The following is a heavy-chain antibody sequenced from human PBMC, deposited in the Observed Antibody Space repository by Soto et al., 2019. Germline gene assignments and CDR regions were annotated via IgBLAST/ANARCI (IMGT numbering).Heavy chain of an antibody. J-gene: IGHJ4*02. D-gene: IGHD3-3*01. Sequence: EVQLVESGGGLVQPGRSLRLSCAASGFTFDDYAMHWVRQAPGKGLEWVSGISWNSGSIGYADSVKGRFTISRDNAKNSLYLQMNSLRAEDTALYYCAKGPHYDFWSGYYSDGEYYFDYWGQGTLVTVSS. CDR3: AKGPHYDFWSGYYSDGEYYFDY. V-gene: IGHV3-9*01. CDR2: ISWNSGSI. CDR1: GFTFDDYA.